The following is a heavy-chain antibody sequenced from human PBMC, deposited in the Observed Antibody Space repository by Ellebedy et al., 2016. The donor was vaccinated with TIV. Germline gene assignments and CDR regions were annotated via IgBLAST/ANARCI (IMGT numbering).Heavy chain of an antibody. D-gene: IGHD6-19*01. CDR1: GGTFSSYA. CDR2: IIPILGIA. Sequence: AASVKVSCKASGGTFSSYAVSWARQAPGQGLEWMGRIIPILGIANYAQKFQGRVTITADKSTSTAYMELSSLRSEDTAVYYCAREPSGVGWYDSSWFDPWGQGTLVTVSS. CDR3: AREPSGVGWYDSSWFDP. J-gene: IGHJ5*02. V-gene: IGHV1-69*04.